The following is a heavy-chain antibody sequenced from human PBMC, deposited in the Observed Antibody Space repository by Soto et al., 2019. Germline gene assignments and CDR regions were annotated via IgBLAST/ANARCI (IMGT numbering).Heavy chain of an antibody. D-gene: IGHD6-13*01. Sequence: QVQLVQSGDEVKKPGASVRVSCKASGYTFTTYGISWVRQAPGQGLEWMGWISASNGNIYYGQKFQGRVTMTTDSFTSTAYMELSSLTSDDPAVYYCARALPYSSSGDSWGRGTLVTVSS. V-gene: IGHV1-18*01. CDR1: GYTFTTYG. J-gene: IGHJ4*02. CDR3: ARALPYSSSGDS. CDR2: ISASNGNI.